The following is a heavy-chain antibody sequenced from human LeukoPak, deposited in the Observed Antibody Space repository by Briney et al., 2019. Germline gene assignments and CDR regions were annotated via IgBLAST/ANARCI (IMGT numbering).Heavy chain of an antibody. V-gene: IGHV4-39*01. Sequence: SETLSLTCTVSGGSFSSTNYYWAWLRQSPGKELEWIGTISYGGNTYYHPFWQCRDTIVVDLSKSQYLQKLTSVTAADAAVYFWARHSGRVRTFSAFDIWGQGTKVTVSS. J-gene: IGHJ3*02. CDR2: ISYGGNT. D-gene: IGHD1-26*01. CDR1: GGSFSSTNYY. CDR3: ARHSGRVRTFSAFDI.